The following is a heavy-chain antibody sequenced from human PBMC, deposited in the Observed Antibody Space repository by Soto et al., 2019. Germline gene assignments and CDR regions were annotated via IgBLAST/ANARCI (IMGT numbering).Heavy chain of an antibody. J-gene: IGHJ4*01. CDR2: ISSSSSYI. V-gene: IGHV3-21*01. CDR3: ARDRVSRIWLLFCSRATRPYFDY. CDR1: GFTFSSYG. D-gene: IGHD5-12*01. Sequence: GGSLRLSCAASGFTFSSYGMNWVRQAPGKGLEWVSSISSSSSYIYYADSVKGRFTISRDNAKNSLYLQMNSLRAEDTAVYYCARDRVSRIWLLFCSRATRPYFDYRGQGTLVTVS.